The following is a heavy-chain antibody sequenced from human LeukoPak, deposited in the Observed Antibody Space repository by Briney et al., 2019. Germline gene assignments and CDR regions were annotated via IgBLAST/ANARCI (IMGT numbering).Heavy chain of an antibody. CDR2: ISAYNGNT. V-gene: IGHV1-18*01. D-gene: IGHD6-13*01. CDR3: ARDRGSSSWYRSPFDY. Sequence: ASVKVSCKASGYTFTSYGISWVRQAPGQGLEWMGWISAYNGNTNYAQKLQGRVTMTTDTSTSTAYVELRSLRSDDTAVCYCARDRGSSSWYRSPFDYWGQGTLVTVSS. J-gene: IGHJ4*02. CDR1: GYTFTSYG.